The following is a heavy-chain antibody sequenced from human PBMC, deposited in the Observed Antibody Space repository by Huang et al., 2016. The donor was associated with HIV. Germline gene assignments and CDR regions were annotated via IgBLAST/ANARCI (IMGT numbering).Heavy chain of an antibody. CDR3: ARGRYGTPNA. J-gene: IGHJ5*02. Sequence: EVPLVESGGGLVQHGGSLRLSCAASGFTVNSNYSTWVRQAPGKGLEWVSLLYHGGKAHYADSVKGRFTISGDISQNTVFLQMSSLRVEDTAVYYCARGRYGTPNAWGQGTLVTVSS. D-gene: IGHD5-18*01. V-gene: IGHV3-53*01. CDR2: LYHGGKA. CDR1: GFTVNSNY.